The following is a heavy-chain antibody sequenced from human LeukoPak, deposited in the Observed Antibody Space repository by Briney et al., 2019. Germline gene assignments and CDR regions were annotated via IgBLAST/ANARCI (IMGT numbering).Heavy chain of an antibody. J-gene: IGHJ4*02. CDR3: VREYSGWLAAAGA. V-gene: IGHV3-21*06. CDR2: ISGSSNYI. CDR1: GFTFKSFR. D-gene: IGHD6-13*01. Sequence: GGSLRLSCAASGFTFKSFRMNWVRQAPDKRLEWVSSISGSSNYIYYADSARGRFTISRDNAKNSLYLQMNSLRAEDTAVYYCVREYSGWLAAAGAWGQGVLVTVSS.